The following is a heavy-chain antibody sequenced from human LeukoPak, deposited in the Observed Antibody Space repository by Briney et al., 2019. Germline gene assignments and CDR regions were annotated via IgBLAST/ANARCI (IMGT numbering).Heavy chain of an antibody. D-gene: IGHD3-22*01. Sequence: PSETLSLTCTVSGGSISSHYWSWIRQPPGKGLEWIGYIYYSGSTYYNPSLKSRVTISVDTSKNQFSLKLSSVTAADTAVYYCARANYDSSGYYGNYFDYWGQGTLVTVSS. CDR3: ARANYDSSGYYGNYFDY. CDR2: IYYSGST. J-gene: IGHJ4*02. V-gene: IGHV4-59*11. CDR1: GGSISSHY.